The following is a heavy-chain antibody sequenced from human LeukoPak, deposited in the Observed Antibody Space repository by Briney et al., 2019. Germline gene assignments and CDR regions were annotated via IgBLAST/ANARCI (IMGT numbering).Heavy chain of an antibody. Sequence: GASVKVSCKASGYTFTSYGISWVRQAPGQGLEWMGWISAYNGNTNYAQKLQGRVTMTTDTSTSTAYMELRSLRSDDTAVYYCARVDPVDYYDSSGLDYWGQGTLVTVSS. D-gene: IGHD3-22*01. CDR2: ISAYNGNT. V-gene: IGHV1-18*01. CDR1: GYTFTSYG. J-gene: IGHJ4*02. CDR3: ARVDPVDYYDSSGLDY.